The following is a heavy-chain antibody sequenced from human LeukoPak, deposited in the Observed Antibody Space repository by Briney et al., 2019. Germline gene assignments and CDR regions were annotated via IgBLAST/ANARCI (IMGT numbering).Heavy chain of an antibody. Sequence: ASVKVSCKTSGYTFTNYGFSWVRQAPGQGLEWMGWISAYNRNTKYAQKLQGRVTMTTDTSTSTVYMELVGLRSDDTAVYYCAREVGATKGDAFDIWGQGTMVTVSS. CDR1: GYTFTNYG. CDR3: AREVGATKGDAFDI. CDR2: ISAYNRNT. V-gene: IGHV1-18*01. D-gene: IGHD1-26*01. J-gene: IGHJ3*02.